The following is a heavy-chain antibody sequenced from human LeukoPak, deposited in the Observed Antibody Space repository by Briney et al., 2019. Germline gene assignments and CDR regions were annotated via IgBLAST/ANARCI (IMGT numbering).Heavy chain of an antibody. V-gene: IGHV4-59*12. J-gene: IGHJ5*02. D-gene: IGHD3-10*01. CDR3: ARASITMVRGATNWFDP. CDR1: GGSISIYY. CDR2: IYYSGST. Sequence: PSETLSLTCSVSGGSISIYYWSWIRQPAGKGLEWIGDIYYSGSTYYNPSLKSRVTISVDTSKNQFSLKLSSVTAADTAVYYCARASITMVRGATNWFDPWGQGTLVTVSS.